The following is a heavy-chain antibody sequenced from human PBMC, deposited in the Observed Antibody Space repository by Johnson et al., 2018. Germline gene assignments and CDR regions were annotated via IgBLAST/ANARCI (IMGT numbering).Heavy chain of an antibody. D-gene: IGHD1-26*01. CDR3: ARESPYSRYGMDV. V-gene: IGHV1-69*01. J-gene: IGHJ6*02. CDR2: IIPIFGTA. CDR1: GYTFTGYY. Sequence: VQLVESGAEVKKPGASVKVSCKASGYTFTGYYMHWVRQAPGQGLEWMGGIIPIFGTANYAQKFQGRVTITADESTSTAYMELSSLRSEDTAVYYCARESPYSRYGMDVWGQGTTVTVSS.